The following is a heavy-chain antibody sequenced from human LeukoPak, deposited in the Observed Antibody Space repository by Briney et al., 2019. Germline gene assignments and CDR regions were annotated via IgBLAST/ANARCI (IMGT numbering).Heavy chain of an antibody. CDR3: ARVIAVAGGFDY. Sequence: SETLSLTCTVSGGSISSYYWSWIRQPPGKGLEWIGYIYYSGSTNYNPSLKSRVTISVDTSKNQFSLKLSSVTAADTAVYYCARVIAVAGGFDYWGQGTLVTVSS. CDR1: GGSISSYY. D-gene: IGHD6-19*01. CDR2: IYYSGST. J-gene: IGHJ4*02. V-gene: IGHV4-59*01.